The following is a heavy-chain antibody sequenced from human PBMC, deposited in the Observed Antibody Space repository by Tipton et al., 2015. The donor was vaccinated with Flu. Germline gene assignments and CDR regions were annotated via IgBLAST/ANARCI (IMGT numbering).Heavy chain of an antibody. V-gene: IGHV3-30*04. J-gene: IGHJ3*02. D-gene: IGHD6-19*01. Sequence: SLRLSCAASGFTFSSYAMHWVRQAPGKGLEWVAVIPYDGRNKYYADSVKGRFTISRDNSKNTLYPQMNSLRAEDTAVYYCAKGRTRPGYSSDRGAFNIWGQGTKVTVSS. CDR1: GFTFSSYA. CDR2: IPYDGRNK. CDR3: AKGRTRPGYSSDRGAFNI.